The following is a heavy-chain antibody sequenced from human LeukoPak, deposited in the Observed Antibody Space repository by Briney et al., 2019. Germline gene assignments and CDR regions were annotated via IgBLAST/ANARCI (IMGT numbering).Heavy chain of an antibody. J-gene: IGHJ4*02. CDR3: ASGTLLQHRKTVFSAFDY. CDR2: IESNGLA. V-gene: IGHV3-74*01. CDR1: GFTFSSYW. D-gene: IGHD3-22*01. Sequence: SGGSLRLSCAASGFTFSSYWMHWVRQTPGKGLMWVSRIESNGLALYADSVRDRFTISRDNAKNSLYLQMNSLRAEDTAVYFCASGTLLQHRKTVFSAFDYWGQGTLVTVSS.